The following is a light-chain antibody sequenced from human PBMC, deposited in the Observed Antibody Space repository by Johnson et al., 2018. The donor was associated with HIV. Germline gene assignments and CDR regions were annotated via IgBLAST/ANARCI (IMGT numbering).Light chain of an antibody. CDR2: ESN. CDR1: SFNIGINF. CDR3: GTWDSRLSVYV. J-gene: IGLJ1*01. Sequence: QSVLTQPPSVSAAPGQRVTISCSGSSFNIGINFVSWYQQVPGTAPKLLICESNKRPSGIPNRFSGSKSGTSATLGITGLQTGDEADYYCGTWDSRLSVYVVGTGTKVTVL. V-gene: IGLV1-51*02.